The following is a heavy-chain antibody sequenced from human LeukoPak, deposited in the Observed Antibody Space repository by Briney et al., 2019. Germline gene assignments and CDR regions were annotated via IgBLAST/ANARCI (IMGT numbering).Heavy chain of an antibody. J-gene: IGHJ5*02. D-gene: IGHD6-19*01. Sequence: SEALSLTCTVSGGSIRSTSYYWGWIRQPPGKGLEWLGSVHYSGSTYDNPSLKSRVTISVDTSKNQFSLKLISVTAADTAVYYCARRSTVAGRGRFDPWGQGTLVTVSS. CDR2: VHYSGST. CDR3: ARRSTVAGRGRFDP. CDR1: GGSIRSTSYY. V-gene: IGHV4-39*01.